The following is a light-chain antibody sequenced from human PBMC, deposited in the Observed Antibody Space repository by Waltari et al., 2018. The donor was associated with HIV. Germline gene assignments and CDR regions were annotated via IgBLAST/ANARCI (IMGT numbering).Light chain of an antibody. Sequence: QSALTQPPSASGSPGQSVTISCTGTSSDVGDYNYVSWYQQHPGKAPKLMIYEVSKRPSGVPARFSGSKSGNTASLTVSGLQAEDEAEYYCWSYAGSNHPVIFGGGTKLTVL. V-gene: IGLV2-8*01. J-gene: IGLJ2*01. CDR1: SSDVGDYNY. CDR3: WSYAGSNHPVI. CDR2: EVS.